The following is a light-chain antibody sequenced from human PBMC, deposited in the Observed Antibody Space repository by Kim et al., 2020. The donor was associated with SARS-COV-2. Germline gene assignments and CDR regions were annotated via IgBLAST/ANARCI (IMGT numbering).Light chain of an antibody. CDR3: GADHGSGSNFVWV. V-gene: IGLV9-49*01. J-gene: IGLJ3*02. CDR1: SGYSNYK. Sequence: CTLSSGYSNYKVDWYQQGPGKGARFVMRVGTGGIVGSKGDGIPDRFSVLGSGLNRYLTIKNIQEEDESDYHCGADHGSGSNFVWVFGGGTQLTVL. CDR2: VGTGGIVG.